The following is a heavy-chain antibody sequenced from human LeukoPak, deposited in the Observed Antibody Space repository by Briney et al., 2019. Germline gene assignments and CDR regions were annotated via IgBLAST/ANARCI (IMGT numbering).Heavy chain of an antibody. CDR2: ISAYNGNT. V-gene: IGHV1-18*01. Sequence: ASVTVSFKASGYTFTSYGISWVRQAPGQGLEWMGWISAYNGNTNYAQKLQGRVTMTTDTSTSTAYMELRSLRSDDTAVYYCARSAGTLRSFDYWGQGTLVTVSS. CDR3: ARSAGTLRSFDY. J-gene: IGHJ4*02. D-gene: IGHD5-12*01. CDR1: GYTFTSYG.